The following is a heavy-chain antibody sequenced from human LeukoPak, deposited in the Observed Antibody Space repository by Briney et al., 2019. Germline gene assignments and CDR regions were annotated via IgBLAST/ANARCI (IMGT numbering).Heavy chain of an antibody. V-gene: IGHV2-5*01. CDR1: GFSLSTSGVG. CDR2: IYWNDDK. D-gene: IGHD1-26*01. CDR3: AHRPRVGAPLDY. J-gene: IGHJ4*02. Sequence: SGPTLVKPTQTLTLTCTFSGFSLSTSGVGVGWIRQPPGKALEWLALIYWNDDKRYSPSLKSRLTITKDTSKSQVVLTMTNMDPVDTATYYCAHRPRVGAPLDYWGQGTLVTVSS.